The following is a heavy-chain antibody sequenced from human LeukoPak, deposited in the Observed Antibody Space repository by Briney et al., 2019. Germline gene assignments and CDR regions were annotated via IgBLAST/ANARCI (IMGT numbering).Heavy chain of an antibody. CDR3: AREGIYLKSSLEY. V-gene: IGHV3-33*08. CDR1: RFTFNSYG. J-gene: IGHJ4*02. Sequence: GGSLRLSCAASRFTFNSYGMHWVRQAPGKGLEWVASIWYEGRTKYYIDSVKGRFTISRDNSRNTLNLQMNSLRAEDTAMYYCAREGIYLKSSLEYWGQGIPVTVSS. D-gene: IGHD5-12*01. CDR2: IWYEGRTK.